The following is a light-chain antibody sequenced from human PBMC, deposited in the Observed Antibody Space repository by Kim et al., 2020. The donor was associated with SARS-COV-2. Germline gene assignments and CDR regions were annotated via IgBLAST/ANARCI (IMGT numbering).Light chain of an antibody. J-gene: IGLJ2*01. CDR2: NNN. V-gene: IGLV1-44*01. Sequence: GQRVTISCSGSSSNIGSNIVNWYQHLPGTAPKLLIYNNNQRPSGVPDRFSGSKSGTSASLAISGLQSEDEADYYCAAWDDSLNGVVFGGGTKLTVL. CDR3: AAWDDSLNGVV. CDR1: SSNIGSNI.